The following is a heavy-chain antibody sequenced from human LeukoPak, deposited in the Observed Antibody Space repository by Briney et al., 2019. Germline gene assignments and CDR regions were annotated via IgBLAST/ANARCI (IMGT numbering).Heavy chain of an antibody. CDR1: GSTFASYG. Sequence: GGSLRLSCAGSGSTFASYGMSWVRQAPGKGLEWVSFITTNGGRTSYADSVEGRFTISRDNPRNTLYMQMNSLRDEDTAVYYCAIMHGYYDGTGYWVQWGQGTLVTVSS. CDR3: AIMHGYYDGTGYWVQ. D-gene: IGHD3-22*01. CDR2: ITTNGGRT. V-gene: IGHV3-23*01. J-gene: IGHJ1*01.